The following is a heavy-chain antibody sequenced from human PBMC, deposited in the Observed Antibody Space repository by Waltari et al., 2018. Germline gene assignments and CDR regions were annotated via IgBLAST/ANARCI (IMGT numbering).Heavy chain of an antibody. CDR2: INHSGST. CDR1: GGSFSGYY. CDR3: ARSIIFFGRAAAGSNYFDY. V-gene: IGHV4-34*01. J-gene: IGHJ4*02. Sequence: QVQLQQWGAGLLKPSETLSLTCAVYGGSFSGYYWRWIRQPPGKGLEWIGEINHSGSTNYNPSLKSRVTISVDTSKNQFSLKLSSVTAADTAVYYCARSIIFFGRAAAGSNYFDYWGQGTLVTVSS. D-gene: IGHD6-13*01.